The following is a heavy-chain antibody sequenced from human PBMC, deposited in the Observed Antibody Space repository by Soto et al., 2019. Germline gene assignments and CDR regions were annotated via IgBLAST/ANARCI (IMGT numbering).Heavy chain of an antibody. Sequence: GASVKVSSKASGYTFTSYGISWVRQAPGQGLEWMGWISAYNGNTNYAQKLEGRVTMTTDTSTSTAYMELRSLRSDDTAVYYCASSAYYDFWSGYREYGMDVWGQGTTVTVSS. V-gene: IGHV1-18*04. D-gene: IGHD3-3*01. CDR3: ASSAYYDFWSGYREYGMDV. CDR1: GYTFTSYG. J-gene: IGHJ6*02. CDR2: ISAYNGNT.